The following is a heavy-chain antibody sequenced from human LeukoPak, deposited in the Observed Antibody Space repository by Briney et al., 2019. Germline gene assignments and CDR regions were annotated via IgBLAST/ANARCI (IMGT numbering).Heavy chain of an antibody. CDR3: AKDSDYYGSGSYPDLFYIDF. J-gene: IGHJ4*02. CDR1: GFTFNTYG. Sequence: GGSLRLSCAASGFTFNTYGMHWVRQAPGKGLEWVACIRYDKSNKYYAESVEGRFTISRDDSKNTVYLQMKSLGPKDTAMYYCAKDSDYYGSGSYPDLFYIDFWGQGALVTVSS. CDR2: IRYDKSNK. V-gene: IGHV3-30*02. D-gene: IGHD3-10*01.